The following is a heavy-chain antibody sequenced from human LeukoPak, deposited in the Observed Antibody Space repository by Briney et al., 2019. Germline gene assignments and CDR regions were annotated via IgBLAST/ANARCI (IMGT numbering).Heavy chain of an antibody. CDR2: ISGSGGST. Sequence: GGSLRLSCAASGFTFSSYAMSWVRQAPGKGLEWVSAISGSGGSTYYADSVKGRFTISRDNSKNTLYLQMNSLRAEDTAVYYCATGPGVVVPAAIGPWGQGTLVTVSS. CDR1: GFTFSSYA. J-gene: IGHJ5*02. D-gene: IGHD2-2*01. CDR3: ATGPGVVVPAAIGP. V-gene: IGHV3-23*01.